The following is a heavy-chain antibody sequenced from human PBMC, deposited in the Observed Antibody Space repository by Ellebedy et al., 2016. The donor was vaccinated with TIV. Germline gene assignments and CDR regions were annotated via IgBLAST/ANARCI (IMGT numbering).Heavy chain of an antibody. CDR3: AREIITAANIQPTFDD. Sequence: AASVKVSCKASGYTFTTYAMHWVRQAPGQRLEWMGRINAGNGNTKYSQKFQGRVTITRDTSASTAFVELSSLRSEDTAVYFCAREIITAANIQPTFDDWGQGTLVTVSS. J-gene: IGHJ4*02. V-gene: IGHV1-3*01. CDR2: INAGNGNT. D-gene: IGHD6-13*01. CDR1: GYTFTTYA.